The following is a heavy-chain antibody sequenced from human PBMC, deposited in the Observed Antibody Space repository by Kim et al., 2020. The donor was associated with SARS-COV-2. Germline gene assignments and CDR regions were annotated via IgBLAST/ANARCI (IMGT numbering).Heavy chain of an antibody. CDR3: VREPAY. Sequence: GGSLRLSCAASGFSFSDYYMNWIRQAPGKGLEWVGYINSDGTSIKYADSVNGRFTISRDNAKKSLSLQMNSLTPEDTAVYYCVREPAYWGQGTLVTVPS. V-gene: IGHV3-11*01. CDR2: INSDGTSI. CDR1: GFSFSDYY. J-gene: IGHJ4*02.